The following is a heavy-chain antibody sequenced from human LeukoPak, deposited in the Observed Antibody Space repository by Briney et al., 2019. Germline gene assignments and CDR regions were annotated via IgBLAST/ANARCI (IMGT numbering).Heavy chain of an antibody. CDR1: GYTFTNFE. CDR2: MRPNSGET. V-gene: IGHV1-8*02. J-gene: IGHJ1*01. Sequence: GASVKVSCKPSGYTFTNFEINWVRQVAGQGLEWMGWMRPNSGETVNVQKFQGRVTMTRDISTSTAYMELTGLRSDDTAVYFCARGYCSGGGCYTAEYLPHWGQGTLVTVSS. CDR3: ARGYCSGGGCYTAEYLPH. D-gene: IGHD2-15*01.